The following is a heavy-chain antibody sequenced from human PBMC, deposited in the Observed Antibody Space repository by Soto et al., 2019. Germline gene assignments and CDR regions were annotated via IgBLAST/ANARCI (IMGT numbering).Heavy chain of an antibody. CDR3: ARAGETFDVVVPAAYPPDGAFDI. J-gene: IGHJ3*02. Sequence: QVQLQESGPGLVKPSGTLSLTCAVSSGSISSSNWWSWVRQPPGKGLEWIGEIYHSGSTNYNPSFKSRVTISVDKSKNQFSLKLSSVTAADTAVYYCARAGETFDVVVPAAYPPDGAFDIWGQGTMVTVSS. CDR2: IYHSGST. CDR1: SGSISSSNW. D-gene: IGHD2-2*01. V-gene: IGHV4-4*02.